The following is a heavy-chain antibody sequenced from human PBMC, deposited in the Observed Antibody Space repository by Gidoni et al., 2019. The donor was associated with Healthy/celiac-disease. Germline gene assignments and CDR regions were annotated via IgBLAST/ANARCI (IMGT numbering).Heavy chain of an antibody. CDR1: GFSLSTSGVG. CDR2: IYWNDDK. D-gene: IGHD3-3*01. Sequence: QITLKESGPTLVKPTQTLTLTCTFSGFSLSTSGVGVGWIRQPPGKALEWLALIYWNDDKRYSPSLKSRLTITKDTSKNQVVLTMTNMDPVDTATYYCAHTKERYDFWSGYYSSWGQGTLVTVSS. CDR3: AHTKERYDFWSGYYSS. J-gene: IGHJ5*02. V-gene: IGHV2-5*01.